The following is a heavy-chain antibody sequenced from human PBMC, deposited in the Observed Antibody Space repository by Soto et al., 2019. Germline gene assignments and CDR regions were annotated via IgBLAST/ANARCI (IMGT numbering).Heavy chain of an antibody. CDR1: GFTLDTYG. CDR3: ARDWGACTPGECYSHGFDL. J-gene: IGHJ3*01. V-gene: IGHV3-33*01. Sequence: QEQLVESGGGMVQLGGSLRLSCAVSGFTLDTYGMHWVRQAAGQGLEWVAVSWHDGRHLDYADSVRGRFTVFRDDSKNTLFLEMNGLRGDDTAVYYCARDWGACTPGECYSHGFDLWGQGTLVTVSS. D-gene: IGHD2-21*01. CDR2: SWHDGRHL.